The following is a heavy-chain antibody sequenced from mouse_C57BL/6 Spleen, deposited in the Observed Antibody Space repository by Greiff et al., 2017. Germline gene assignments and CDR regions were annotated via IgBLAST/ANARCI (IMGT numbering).Heavy chain of an antibody. CDR1: GYAFSSSW. Sequence: QVQLQQSGPELVKPGASVKISCKASGYAFSSSWMNWVKQRPGKGLEWIGRIYPGDGDTNYNGKFKGKATLTADKSSSTAYMQLSSLTSEDSAVYFCARSDTTVVESWYFDVWGTGTTVTVSS. J-gene: IGHJ1*03. D-gene: IGHD1-1*01. CDR3: ARSDTTVVESWYFDV. CDR2: IYPGDGDT. V-gene: IGHV1-82*01.